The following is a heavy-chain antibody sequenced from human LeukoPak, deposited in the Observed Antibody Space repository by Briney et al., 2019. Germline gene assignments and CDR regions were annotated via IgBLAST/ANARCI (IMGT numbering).Heavy chain of an antibody. V-gene: IGHV3-30-3*01. CDR3: ASLGRTIFGVVTDPLRRWFDP. CDR1: GFIFSSYW. J-gene: IGHJ5*02. D-gene: IGHD3-3*01. Sequence: PGGSLRLSCAASGFIFSSYWMHWVRQAPGKGLEWVAVISYDGSNKYYADSVKGRFTISRDNSKNTLYLQMNSLRAEDTAVYYCASLGRTIFGVVTDPLRRWFDPWGQGTLVTVS. CDR2: ISYDGSNK.